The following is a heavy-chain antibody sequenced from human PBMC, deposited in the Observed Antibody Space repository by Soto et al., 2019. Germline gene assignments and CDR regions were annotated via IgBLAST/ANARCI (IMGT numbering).Heavy chain of an antibody. CDR1: GGTFSSYA. Sequence: SVKVSCKASGGTFSSYAISWVRQAPGQGLEWMGGIIPIFGTANYAQKFQGRVTITADESTSTAYMELSSLRSEDTAVYYCASTKDVGATIRFDYWGQGTLVTVSS. D-gene: IGHD1-26*01. CDR3: ASTKDVGATIRFDY. V-gene: IGHV1-69*13. CDR2: IIPIFGTA. J-gene: IGHJ4*02.